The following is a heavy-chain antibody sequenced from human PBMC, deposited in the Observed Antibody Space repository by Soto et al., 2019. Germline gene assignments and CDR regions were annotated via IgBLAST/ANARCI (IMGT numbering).Heavy chain of an antibody. Sequence: SETLSLTCTVSGGSISSGGYYWSWIRQHPGKGLEWIGYIYYSGSTYYNPSLKSRVTISVDTSKNQFSLKLNSVTAADTAMYYCAREAYKRGATNPFFDYWGQGTLVTVSS. J-gene: IGHJ4*02. CDR3: AREAYKRGATNPFFDY. V-gene: IGHV4-31*02. CDR2: IYYSGST. CDR1: GGSISSGGYY. D-gene: IGHD1-26*01.